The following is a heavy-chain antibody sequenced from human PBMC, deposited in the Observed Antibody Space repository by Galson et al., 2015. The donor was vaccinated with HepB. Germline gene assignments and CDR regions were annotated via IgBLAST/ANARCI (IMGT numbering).Heavy chain of an antibody. Sequence: SLRLSCAASGFTFSSYAMHWVRQAPGKGLEWVAVISYDGSNKYYADSVKGRFTISGDNSKNTLYLQMNSLRAEDTAVYYCAVLWFGELYRYYYYYGMDVWGQGTTVTVSS. V-gene: IGHV3-30-3*01. J-gene: IGHJ6*02. D-gene: IGHD3-10*01. CDR1: GFTFSSYA. CDR3: AVLWFGELYRYYYYYGMDV. CDR2: ISYDGSNK.